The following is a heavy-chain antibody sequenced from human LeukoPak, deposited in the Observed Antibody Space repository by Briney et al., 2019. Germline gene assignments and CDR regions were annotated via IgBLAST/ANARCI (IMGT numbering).Heavy chain of an antibody. V-gene: IGHV4-61*01. CDR3: ARDHTSSWYRGFDY. D-gene: IGHD6-13*01. CDR2: IYDSGST. CDR1: GGSVSSGSYY. J-gene: IGHJ4*02. Sequence: SETLSLTCTVTGGSVSSGSYYWRGLRQPPGKGLEWLGYIYDSGSTNYNPSLKSRVTISVDTSKNQFSLKLSSVTAADTAVYYCARDHTSSWYRGFDYWGQGTLVTVSS.